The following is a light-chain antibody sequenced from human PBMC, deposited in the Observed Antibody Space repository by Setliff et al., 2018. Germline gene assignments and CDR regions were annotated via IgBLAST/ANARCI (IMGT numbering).Light chain of an antibody. V-gene: IGLV2-14*03. J-gene: IGLJ1*01. CDR1: SSDVGGYNY. CDR2: DVS. Sequence: QSVLTQPASVSGSPGQSITISCTGTSSDVGGYNYVSWYQQHPGKAPKFIIYDVSHRPSGVSNRFSGSKSGNTASLTISGLQAEDEADYYCSSYTSSSTSYVFGTGTKV. CDR3: SSYTSSSTSYV.